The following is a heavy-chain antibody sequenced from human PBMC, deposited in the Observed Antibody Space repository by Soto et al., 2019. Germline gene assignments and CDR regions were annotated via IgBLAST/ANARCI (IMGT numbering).Heavy chain of an antibody. J-gene: IGHJ6*02. Sequence: SETLCLTCTVSGGSISSYYWSWIRQPPGKGLEWIGYIYYSGSTNYNPSLKSRVTISVDTSKNQFSLKLSSVTAADTAVYYCARDNPSYYYGMDVWGQGTTVTVSS. CDR2: IYYSGST. CDR1: GGSISSYY. CDR3: ARDNPSYYYGMDV. V-gene: IGHV4-59*01.